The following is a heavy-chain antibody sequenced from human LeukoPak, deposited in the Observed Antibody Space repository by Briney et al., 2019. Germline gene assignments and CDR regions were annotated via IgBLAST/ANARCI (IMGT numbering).Heavy chain of an antibody. V-gene: IGHV3-30*04. CDR3: ARMGYCTGTTCYHYFEY. Sequence: PGGSLRLSCGASGFTFSSYAMYWVRQAPGKGLEWVATISYEGAYKFYADSVKGRCTISRDNCMNTLYLQVNSLSAEDTAVYYCARMGYCTGTTCYHYFEYWGQGTLVTVSS. CDR1: GFTFSSYA. J-gene: IGHJ4*02. D-gene: IGHD2-2*01. CDR2: ISYEGAYK.